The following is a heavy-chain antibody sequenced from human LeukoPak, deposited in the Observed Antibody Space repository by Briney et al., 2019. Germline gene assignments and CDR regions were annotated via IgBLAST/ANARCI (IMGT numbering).Heavy chain of an antibody. J-gene: IGHJ6*01. CDR1: GFTFSSYA. CDR2: IWHDGSNK. V-gene: IGHV3-33*01. Sequence: GGPETLSCAASGFTFSSYAMHWVRQASGKGLEWVAVIWHDGSNKYYAASVKGRFTVSRDNSTNTLYLQIKSLRAEDTAVYYCARERVTGTSDYYSYGMDVRGARDTVTVSS. CDR3: ARERVTGTSDYYSYGMDV. D-gene: IGHD6-19*01.